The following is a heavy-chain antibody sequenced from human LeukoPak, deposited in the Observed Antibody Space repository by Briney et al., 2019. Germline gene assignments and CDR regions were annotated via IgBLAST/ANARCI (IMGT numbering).Heavy chain of an antibody. CDR2: INHSGST. Sequence: KSSETLSLTCAVYGGSFSGYYWSWIRQPPGKGLEWIGEINHSGSTNYNPSLKSRVTISVDTSKNQFSLKLSSVTAADTAVYYCARAKITMIVVVTRDNWFDPWGQGTLVTVSS. CDR1: GGSFSGYY. CDR3: ARAKITMIVVVTRDNWFDP. V-gene: IGHV4-34*01. J-gene: IGHJ5*02. D-gene: IGHD3-22*01.